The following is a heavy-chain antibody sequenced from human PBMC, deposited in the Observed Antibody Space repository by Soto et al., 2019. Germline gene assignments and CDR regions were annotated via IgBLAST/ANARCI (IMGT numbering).Heavy chain of an antibody. CDR2: MYYSGRT. CDR3: ARHGNTVTTGYYYGMDV. J-gene: IGHJ6*02. V-gene: IGHV4-39*01. CDR1: GASISSSNYY. D-gene: IGHD4-17*01. Sequence: SEALSLTCTVSGASISSSNYYWGWIRQPPGRGLEWIGTMYYSGRTYYNPSLKSRVTTSVDTSKNQFSLKLSAVTATDTAVYYCARHGNTVTTGYYYGMDVWGQGTTVTVSS.